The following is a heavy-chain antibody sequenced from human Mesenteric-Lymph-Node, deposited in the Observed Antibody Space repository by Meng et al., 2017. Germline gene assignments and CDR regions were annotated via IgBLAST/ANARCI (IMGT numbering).Heavy chain of an antibody. CDR2: IIPIFGTA. CDR1: GGTFSSYA. D-gene: IGHD6-13*01. CDR3: ARVRKIAAAFDY. J-gene: IGHJ4*02. V-gene: IGHV1-69*13. Sequence: SVKVSCKASGGTFSSYAISWVRQAPGQGLEWMGGIIPIFGTANYAQKFQGRVTITADESTSTAYMELSRLRSDDTAVYYCARVRKIAAAFDYWGQGTLVTVSS.